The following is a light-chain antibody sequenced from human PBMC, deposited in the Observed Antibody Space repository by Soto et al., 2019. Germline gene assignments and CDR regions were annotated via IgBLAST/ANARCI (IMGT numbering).Light chain of an antibody. J-gene: IGLJ3*02. V-gene: IGLV2-11*01. CDR2: DVS. CDR1: SSDVGGYKY. Sequence: QSALTQPRSVSGSPGQSVIISCTGTSSDVGGYKYVSWYQQHPGKAPKLVIYDVSERPSGVPARFSGSKSGNTASLTISGLQAEDEADYHCCSYAGSSAWVFGGGTKLTVL. CDR3: CSYAGSSAWV.